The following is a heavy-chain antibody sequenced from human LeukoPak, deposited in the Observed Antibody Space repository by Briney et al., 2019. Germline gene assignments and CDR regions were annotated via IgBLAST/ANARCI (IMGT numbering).Heavy chain of an antibody. Sequence: PGGSLRLSCVASGFTISHYWMTWVRQAPGKGLEWVANIEKDGGEKTYVDSVKGRFTISRENAKNSIFLKMNSLRVEDMAIYYCVRDGGTDWYDPWGQGTLVSVSS. V-gene: IGHV3-7*01. D-gene: IGHD3-16*01. CDR1: GFTISHYW. CDR2: IEKDGGEK. J-gene: IGHJ5*02. CDR3: VRDGGTDWYDP.